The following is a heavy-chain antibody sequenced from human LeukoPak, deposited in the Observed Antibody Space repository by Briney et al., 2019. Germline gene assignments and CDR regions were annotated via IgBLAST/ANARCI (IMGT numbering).Heavy chain of an antibody. Sequence: MASETLSLTCAVYGGSFSGYYWSWIRQPPGKGLEWIGEINHSGSTNYNPSLKSRVTISVDTSKNQFSLKLSSVTAADTAVYYCARGGDYVGDAFDIWGQGTMVTVSS. J-gene: IGHJ3*02. V-gene: IGHV4-34*01. CDR1: GGSFSGYY. CDR2: INHSGST. D-gene: IGHD4-17*01. CDR3: ARGGDYVGDAFDI.